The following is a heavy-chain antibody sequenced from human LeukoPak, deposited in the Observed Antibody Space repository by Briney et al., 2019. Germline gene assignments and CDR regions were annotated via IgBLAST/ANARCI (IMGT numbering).Heavy chain of an antibody. CDR1: GFTFSSYG. V-gene: IGHV3-23*01. Sequence: GGSLRLSCAASGFTFSSYGMSWVRQAPGKGLEWVSAISDSGGSTYYADSVKGRFTISRDNSKNTLYLQMNSLRAEDTAVYYCIRMATTTTIDYWGQGTLVTVSS. CDR2: ISDSGGST. CDR3: IRMATTTTIDY. J-gene: IGHJ4*02. D-gene: IGHD5-24*01.